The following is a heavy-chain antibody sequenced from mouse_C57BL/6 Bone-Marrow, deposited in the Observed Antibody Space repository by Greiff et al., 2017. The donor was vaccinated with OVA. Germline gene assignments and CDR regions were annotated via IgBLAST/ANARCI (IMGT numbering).Heavy chain of an antibody. D-gene: IGHD3-3*01. CDR3: TRDGGPYFDV. J-gene: IGHJ1*03. CDR1: GFTFSSYA. CDR2: ISDGGSYT. V-gene: IGHV5-4*01. Sequence: EVMLVESGGGLVKPGGSLKLSCAASGFTFSSYAMSWVRQTPEKRLEWVATISDGGSYTYYPDNVKGRFTISRDNAKNNLYLQMSHLKSEDTAMYYCTRDGGPYFDVWGTGTTVTVSS.